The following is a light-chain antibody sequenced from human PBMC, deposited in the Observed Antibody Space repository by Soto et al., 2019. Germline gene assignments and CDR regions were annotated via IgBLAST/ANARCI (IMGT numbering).Light chain of an antibody. V-gene: IGLV2-8*01. CDR3: SSYAGNNILL. J-gene: IGLJ2*01. CDR1: SRDVGGYNY. Sequence: QSALTQPPSASGSPGQSVTISCTGTSRDVGGYNYVSWYQQHPGKVPKLMIYEVNKRPSGVPDRFSGSKSGNTASLTVSGLQAEDEADYYCSSYAGNNILLFGGGTKVTVL. CDR2: EVN.